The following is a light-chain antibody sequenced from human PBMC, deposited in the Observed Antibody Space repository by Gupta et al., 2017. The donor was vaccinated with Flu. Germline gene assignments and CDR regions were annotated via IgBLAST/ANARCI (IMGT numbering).Light chain of an antibody. CDR2: DVS. Sequence: GTAPKLLIYDVSHRSSGVSDRFSGSRSGDTASLTISGLQAEDESHYYCASYTASNTLFGGGTK. V-gene: IGLV2-14*03. CDR3: ASYTASNTL. J-gene: IGLJ3*02.